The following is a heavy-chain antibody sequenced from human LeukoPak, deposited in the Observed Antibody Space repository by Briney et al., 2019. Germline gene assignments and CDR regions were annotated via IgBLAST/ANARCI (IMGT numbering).Heavy chain of an antibody. D-gene: IGHD2-21*02. CDR3: ARYVVVTAYFDY. V-gene: IGHV4-59*01. J-gene: IGHJ4*02. CDR1: GGSISSYY. Sequence: TSETLSLTCTVSGGSISSYYWSWIRQPPGKGLEWIGYIYYSGSTNYNPSLKSRVTISVDTSKSQFSLKLSSVTAADTAVYYCARYVVVTAYFDYWGQGTLVTVSS. CDR2: IYYSGST.